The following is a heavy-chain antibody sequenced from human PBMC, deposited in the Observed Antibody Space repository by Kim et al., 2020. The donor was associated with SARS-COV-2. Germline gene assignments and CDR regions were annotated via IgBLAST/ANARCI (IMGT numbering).Heavy chain of an antibody. D-gene: IGHD3-3*01. J-gene: IGHJ4*02. CDR1: GFTFSDYY. CDR2: ISSSGSTI. V-gene: IGHV3-11*01. CDR3: ARDHREWLLDQQRYFDY. Sequence: GGSLRLSCAASGFTFSDYYMSWIRQAPGKGLEWVSYISSSGSTIYYADSVKGRFTISRDNAKNSLYLQMNSLRAEDTAVYYCARDHREWLLDQQRYFDYWGQGTLVTVSS.